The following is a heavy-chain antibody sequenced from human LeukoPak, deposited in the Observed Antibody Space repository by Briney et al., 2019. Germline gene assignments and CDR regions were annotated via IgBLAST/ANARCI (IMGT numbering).Heavy chain of an antibody. D-gene: IGHD3-10*01. CDR2: IYYSGST. Sequence: SETLSLTCTVSGGSISSSNYYWGWIRQPPGKGLEWIGSIYYSGSTNYNPSLKSRVTISVDTSKNQFSLKLSSVTAADTAVYYCARDSRTYGSGRYHRGDFDYWGQGTLVTVSS. CDR3: ARDSRTYGSGRYHRGDFDY. CDR1: GGSISSSNYY. J-gene: IGHJ4*02. V-gene: IGHV4-39*07.